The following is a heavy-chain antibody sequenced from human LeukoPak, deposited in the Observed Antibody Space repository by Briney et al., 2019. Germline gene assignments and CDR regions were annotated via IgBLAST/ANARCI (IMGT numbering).Heavy chain of an antibody. D-gene: IGHD6-13*01. CDR3: TRVGATSSWYWFF. V-gene: IGHV3-7*01. CDR1: GFSFNESY. CDR2: INKDGSEQ. J-gene: IGHJ4*02. Sequence: GGSLRLSCAASGFSFNESYMTWNRQAPGKGPEWVASINKDGSEQYYVDSVKGRFTISRDNAKNSLSLQVSSLRAEDTAVYYCTRVGATSSWYWFFWGQGTLVTVSS.